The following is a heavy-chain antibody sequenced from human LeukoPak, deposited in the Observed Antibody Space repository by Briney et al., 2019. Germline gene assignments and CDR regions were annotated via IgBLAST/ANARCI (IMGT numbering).Heavy chain of an antibody. Sequence: PGRSLRLSCAASGFTLSTYATSSGRQPPGNWRGWGSAIRGSAGSTYYASSVKARFTISSENSKTTLYLQMYTLRAEDCVTLYCAKEARYGSGSSYYYYYYMDVWGKGTTVTVSS. V-gene: IGHV3-23*01. D-gene: IGHD3-10*01. CDR2: IRGSAGST. J-gene: IGHJ6*03. CDR1: GFTLSTYA. CDR3: AKEARYGSGSSYYYYYYMDV.